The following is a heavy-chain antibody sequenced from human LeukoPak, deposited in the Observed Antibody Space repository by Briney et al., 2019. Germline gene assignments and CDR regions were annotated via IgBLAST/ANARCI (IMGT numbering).Heavy chain of an antibody. CDR2: IYYSGST. Sequence: PSETLSLTCTVSGGSISSYYWSWLRQPPGKGLEWIGYIYYSGSTNYNPSLKSRVTISVDTSKNQFSLKLSSVTAADTAVYYCAASVGWFDPWGRGTLVTVSS. D-gene: IGHD2-2*01. J-gene: IGHJ5*02. CDR3: AASVGWFDP. CDR1: GGSISSYY. V-gene: IGHV4-59*01.